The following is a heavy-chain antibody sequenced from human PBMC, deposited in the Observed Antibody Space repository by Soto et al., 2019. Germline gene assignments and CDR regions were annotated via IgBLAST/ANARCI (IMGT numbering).Heavy chain of an antibody. CDR1: GFTLGGYA. V-gene: IGHV3-64*01. J-gene: IGHJ6*03. Sequence: PGGSLRLSCAASGFTLGGYAVDWVRQAPGKGLEYVSGISSNGVGTYYANSVQGRFTISRDNSKNTVYLQMGSLRPEDMAVYYCARRARPDFYYMDVWGKGTTVTVSS. CDR3: ARRARPDFYYMDV. D-gene: IGHD6-6*01. CDR2: ISSNGVGT.